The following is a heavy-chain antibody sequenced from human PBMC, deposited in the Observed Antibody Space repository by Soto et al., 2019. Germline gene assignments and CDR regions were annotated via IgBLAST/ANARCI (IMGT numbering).Heavy chain of an antibody. CDR2: ISGSGGST. CDR3: AKGPTSAVKNYGMDV. V-gene: IGHV3-23*01. D-gene: IGHD2-2*01. CDR1: GFTFSSYA. J-gene: IGHJ6*02. Sequence: PGGSLRLSCAASGFTFSSYAMSWVRQAPGKGLEWVSAISGSGGSTYYADSVKGRFTISRDNSKNTLYLQMNSLRAEDTAVYYCAKGPTSAVKNYGMDVWGQGTTVTVSS.